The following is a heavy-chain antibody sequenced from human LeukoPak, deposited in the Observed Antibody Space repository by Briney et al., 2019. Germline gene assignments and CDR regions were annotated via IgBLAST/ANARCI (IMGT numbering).Heavy chain of an antibody. D-gene: IGHD6-6*01. CDR1: GGSISSGGYY. V-gene: IGHV4-31*03. J-gene: IGHJ6*02. CDR2: IYYSGST. CDR3: ARDSRSSIAARLPLNPYFYYGMDV. Sequence: SQTLSLTCTVSGGSISSGGYYWSWIRQHPGKGLEWIGYIYYSGSTCYNPALKRRVTISVDTSKNQLSLKLSSVTAAATAVYYCARDSRSSIAARLPLNPYFYYGMDVWGQGTTVTVSS.